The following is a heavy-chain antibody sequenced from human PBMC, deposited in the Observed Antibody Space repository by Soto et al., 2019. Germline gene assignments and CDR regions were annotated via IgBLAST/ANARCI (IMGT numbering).Heavy chain of an antibody. Sequence: ASVKVSCKASGYTFTGDYMHWVRQARGQRLEWIGWIVVGSGNTNYAQKFQERVTITRDMSTSTAYMELSSLRSEDTAVYYCAADSRGVSGQLAGYYYYYMDVWGKGTTVTVSS. CDR3: AADSRGVSGQLAGYYYYYMDV. J-gene: IGHJ6*03. D-gene: IGHD6-6*01. CDR2: IVVGSGNT. V-gene: IGHV1-58*02. CDR1: GYTFTGDY.